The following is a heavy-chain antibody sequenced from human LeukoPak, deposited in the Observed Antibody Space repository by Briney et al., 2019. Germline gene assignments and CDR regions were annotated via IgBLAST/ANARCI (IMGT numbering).Heavy chain of an antibody. Sequence: GSLRLSCAASGFTFSSYEMNWVRQAPGKGLEWVSYISSSGSTIYYADSVKGRFTISRDNAKNSLYLQMNSLRAEDTAVYYCARVRRIIAVVGTGTRRENWFDPWGQGTLVTVSS. CDR2: ISSSGSTI. CDR1: GFTFSSYE. CDR3: ARVRRIIAVVGTGTRRENWFDP. J-gene: IGHJ5*02. D-gene: IGHD6-13*01. V-gene: IGHV3-48*03.